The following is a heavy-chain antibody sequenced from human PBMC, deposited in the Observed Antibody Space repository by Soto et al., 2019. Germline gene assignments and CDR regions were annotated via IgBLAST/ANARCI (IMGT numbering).Heavy chain of an antibody. J-gene: IGHJ4*02. Sequence: SETLSLTCAVYGGSFSGYYWSWIRQPPGKGLEWIGEINHSGSTNYNPSLKSRVTISVDTSKNQFSLKLSSVTAADTAVYYCARVRVYRSGLDYWGQGTLVTVSS. CDR2: INHSGST. CDR3: ARVRVYRSGLDY. V-gene: IGHV4-34*01. CDR1: GGSFSGYY. D-gene: IGHD1-26*01.